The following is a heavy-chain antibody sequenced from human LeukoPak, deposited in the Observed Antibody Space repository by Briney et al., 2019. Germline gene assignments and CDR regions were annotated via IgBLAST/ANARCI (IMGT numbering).Heavy chain of an antibody. CDR2: IRYDGIHK. J-gene: IGHJ3*01. V-gene: IGHV3-30*02. D-gene: IGHD3-10*01. CDR1: GFTFNTYG. CDR3: VIDRGAF. Sequence: GGSLRLSCAASGFTFNTYGMNGDRQAPGKGLECVAFIRYDGIHKYYADSVKGRFTISRDNSKNTLYLQMNSLRVEDTAIYYCVIDRGAFWGQGTMVTVSS.